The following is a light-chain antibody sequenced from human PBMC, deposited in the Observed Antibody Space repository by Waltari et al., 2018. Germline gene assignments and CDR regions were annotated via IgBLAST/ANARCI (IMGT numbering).Light chain of an antibody. Sequence: QSALTQPRSVSGSPGQSVTISCTGTSSDVGGYNYVSWYQQHPYKAPKLIIYDVNKRPSGVPDRFSGSKSGNTASLTISGLQAEDEADYYCCSYAGTYTSYMFFGGGTKLTVL. J-gene: IGLJ2*01. CDR3: CSYAGTYTSYMF. V-gene: IGLV2-11*01. CDR1: SSDVGGYNY. CDR2: DVN.